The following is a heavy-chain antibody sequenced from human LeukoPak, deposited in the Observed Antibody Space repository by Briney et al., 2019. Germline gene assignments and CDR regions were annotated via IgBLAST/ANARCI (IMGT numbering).Heavy chain of an antibody. V-gene: IGHV3-30-3*01. D-gene: IGHD4-17*01. CDR3: ARNPYGDYYFDY. J-gene: IGHJ4*02. CDR2: ISYDGSNK. CDR1: GFTFRSYA. Sequence: RSLRLSCAASGFTFRSYAMHWVRQAPGKGLEWVAVISYDGSNKYYADSVKGRFTISRDNSKNTLYLQMNSLRAEDTAVYYCARNPYGDYYFDYWGQGTLVTVSS.